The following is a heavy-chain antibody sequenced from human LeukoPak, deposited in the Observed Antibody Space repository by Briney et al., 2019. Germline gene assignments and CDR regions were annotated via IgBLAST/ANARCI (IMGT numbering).Heavy chain of an antibody. CDR1: GFTFSSYV. D-gene: IGHD5-24*01. CDR3: AKEGGLQSLPYTWFDP. CDR2: ISYDGSNE. Sequence: GGSLRLSCAAFGFTFSSYVMHWVRQAPGKGLEWVAIISYDGSNEYYADSVKGRFTISRDNSKNTLYLLMTSLRAEDTALYYCAKEGGLQSLPYTWFDPWGQGTLVTVST. J-gene: IGHJ5*02. V-gene: IGHV3-30*04.